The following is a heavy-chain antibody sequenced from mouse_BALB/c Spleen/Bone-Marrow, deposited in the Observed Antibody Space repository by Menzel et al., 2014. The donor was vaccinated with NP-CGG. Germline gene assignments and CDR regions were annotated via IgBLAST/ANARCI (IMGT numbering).Heavy chain of an antibody. V-gene: IGHV5-12*02. Sequence: EVKVVESGGGLVQPGGSLKLSCATSGFTFSDYYMYWVRRTPEKRLEWVAYISNGGGSSTYYPDTVKGRFTISRDNAKNTLYLQMSRLKSEDTAMYYCASPGTYWGQGTLVTVSA. CDR3: ASPGTY. CDR2: ISNGGGSST. D-gene: IGHD4-1*01. CDR1: GFTFSDYY. J-gene: IGHJ3*01.